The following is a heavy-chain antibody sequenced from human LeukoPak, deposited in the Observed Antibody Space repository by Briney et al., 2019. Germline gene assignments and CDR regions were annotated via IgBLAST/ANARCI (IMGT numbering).Heavy chain of an antibody. D-gene: IGHD2-15*01. V-gene: IGHV4-34*01. CDR2: INHSGST. J-gene: IGHJ4*02. CDR3: ARGEVASRGCRLDY. CDR1: GGSFSGYY. Sequence: PSETLSLTCAVYGGSFSGYYWSWIRQPPGKGLEWIGEINHSGSTNYNPSLKSRVTISVDTSKNQFSLKLSSVTAADTAVYYCARGEVASRGCRLDYWGQGTLVTVSS.